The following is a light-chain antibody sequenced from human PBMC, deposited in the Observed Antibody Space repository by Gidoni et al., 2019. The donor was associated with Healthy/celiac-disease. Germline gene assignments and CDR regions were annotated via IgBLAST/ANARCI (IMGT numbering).Light chain of an antibody. CDR1: QSVSSY. CDR2: DAS. Sequence: EIVLTQSPATLSLSPGERATLSCRASQSVSSYLAWYQQKPGQAPRLLIYDASNRATGIPARFSGSGSGTDFTLTISSLEPEDFGVYYCQQRSNWLTFGGXTKVEIK. V-gene: IGKV3-11*01. J-gene: IGKJ4*01. CDR3: QQRSNWLT.